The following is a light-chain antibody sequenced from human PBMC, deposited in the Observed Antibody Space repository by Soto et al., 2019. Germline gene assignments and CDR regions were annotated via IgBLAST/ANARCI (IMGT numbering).Light chain of an antibody. CDR2: GAS. V-gene: IGKV3-20*01. CDR1: QSVSSSY. J-gene: IGKJ3*01. Sequence: EIVLTQSPGTLSLSPGERATLSCRASQSVSSSYLAWDQQKPGQAPRLLIYGASSRVTGIPDRFSGSGSGTDFTLTISRLEPEDFAVYYCQQYGSSPLFTFGPGTMVD. CDR3: QQYGSSPLFT.